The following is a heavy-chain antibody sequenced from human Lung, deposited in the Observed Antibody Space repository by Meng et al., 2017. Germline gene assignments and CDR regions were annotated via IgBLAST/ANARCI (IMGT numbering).Heavy chain of an antibody. D-gene: IGHD4-11*01. V-gene: IGHV4-34*01. CDR3: ARGTTTMAHDFDY. CDR2: INHSGST. J-gene: IGHJ4*02. CDR1: GGSFSDYY. Sequence: QVELMQEGAGLMKASETLSLTCFVSGGSFSDYYWSWIRSPRGKGLEWIGEINHSGSTNYSPSLESRATITVDTSQNNLSLKLSSVTAADSAVYYCARGTTTMAHDFDYWGQGTLVTVSS.